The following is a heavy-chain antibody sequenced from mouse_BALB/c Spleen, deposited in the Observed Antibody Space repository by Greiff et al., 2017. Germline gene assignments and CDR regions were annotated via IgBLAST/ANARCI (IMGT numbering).Heavy chain of an antibody. Sequence: EVQRVESGGGLVQPGGSLRLSCATSGFTFTDYYMSWVRQPPGKALEWLGFIRNKANGYTTEYSASVKGRFPISRDNSQSILYLHMSTLRAEDSATYYCARVPLYYGSGYDAMDYWGQGTSVTVSS. CDR2: IRNKANGYTT. V-gene: IGHV7-3*02. D-gene: IGHD1-1*01. CDR1: GFTFTDYY. CDR3: ARVPLYYGSGYDAMDY. J-gene: IGHJ4*01.